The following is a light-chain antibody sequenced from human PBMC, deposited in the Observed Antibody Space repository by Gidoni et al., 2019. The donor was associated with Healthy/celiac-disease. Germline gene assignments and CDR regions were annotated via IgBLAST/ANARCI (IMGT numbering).Light chain of an antibody. CDR3: AAWDDSLNGVV. J-gene: IGLJ2*01. CDR1: SSNIGSNT. V-gene: IGLV1-44*01. Sequence: QSVLTQPPSASRTPGQRVTISCSGSSSNIGSNTVNWYQQLPGTAPKLLIYSNNQRPSGVPDRFAGSKSGTSASQAISGLQSEDEADYYCAAWDDSLNGVVCGGGTKLTVL. CDR2: SNN.